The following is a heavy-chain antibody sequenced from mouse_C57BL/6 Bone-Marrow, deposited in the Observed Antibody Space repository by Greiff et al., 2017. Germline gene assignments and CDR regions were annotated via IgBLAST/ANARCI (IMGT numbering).Heavy chain of an antibody. CDR2: IHPNSGST. Sequence: VQLQQPGAELVKPGASVKLSCKASGYTFTSYWMHWVKQRPGQGLEWIGMIHPNSGSTNYNARFKSKATLTVDKSSSTAYMQLSSLTSEDSAVYYCSPTVVEGDYWGQGTTLTVSS. D-gene: IGHD1-1*01. CDR1: GYTFTSYW. J-gene: IGHJ2*01. CDR3: SPTVVEGDY. V-gene: IGHV1-64*01.